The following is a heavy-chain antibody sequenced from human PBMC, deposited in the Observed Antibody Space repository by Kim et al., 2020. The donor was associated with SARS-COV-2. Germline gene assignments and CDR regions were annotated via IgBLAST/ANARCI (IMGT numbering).Heavy chain of an antibody. CDR2: IKQDGSEK. CDR1: GFTFSSYW. CDR3: ARVRGNYYGSGSYNYYYYGMDV. V-gene: IGHV3-7*01. Sequence: GGSLRLSCAASGFTFSSYWMSWVRQAPGKGLEWVANIKQDGSEKYYVDSVKGRFTISRDNAKNSLYLQMNSLRAEDTAVYYCARVRGNYYGSGSYNYYYYGMDVWGQGTTVTVSS. J-gene: IGHJ6*02. D-gene: IGHD3-10*01.